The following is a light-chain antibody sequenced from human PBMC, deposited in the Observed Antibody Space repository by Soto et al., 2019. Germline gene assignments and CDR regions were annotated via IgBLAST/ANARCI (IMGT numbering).Light chain of an antibody. CDR3: QHYGSSGT. CDR2: GAS. V-gene: IGKV3-20*01. Sequence: EIELTQSPATLSLSAEGRATLPCKASQSVSNNYLAWYQQKPGQAPRLLIYGASNRATGIPDRFSGSGSGTDFTLAISRLEPEVFALYYCQHYGSSGTFGQGTKVDIK. CDR1: QSVSNNY. J-gene: IGKJ1*01.